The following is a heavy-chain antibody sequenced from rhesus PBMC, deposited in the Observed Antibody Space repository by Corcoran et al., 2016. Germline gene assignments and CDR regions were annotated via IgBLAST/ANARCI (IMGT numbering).Heavy chain of an antibody. J-gene: IGHJ6*01. CDR2: ISGSSGST. Sequence: QVQLQESGPGLVKPSETLSLTCAVSGGSVSSSNWWSWIRQPPGKGLEWIGYISGSSGSTYYHPSLKSRVTISTDTSKNQFSLKLSSVTAADTAVYYCARDGGTGYFSFWGQGVVVTVSS. CDR1: GGSVSSSNW. V-gene: IGHV4-65*01. D-gene: IGHD3-3*01. CDR3: ARDGGTGYFSF.